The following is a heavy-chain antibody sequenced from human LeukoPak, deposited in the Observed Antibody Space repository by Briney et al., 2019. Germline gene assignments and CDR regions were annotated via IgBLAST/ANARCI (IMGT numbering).Heavy chain of an antibody. CDR2: IYYSGST. J-gene: IGHJ3*02. D-gene: IGHD6-19*01. CDR1: GGSISSSSYY. CDR3: ARGSETTMYSSGWSEGRAFDI. Sequence: PSETLSLTCTVSGGSISSSSYYWGWIRQPPGKGLEWIGIIYYSGSTYYNPSLKSRLTISVDMSKNQFSLRLSSVTAADTAVYYCARGSETTMYSSGWSEGRAFDIWGQGTMVTVSS. V-gene: IGHV4-39*01.